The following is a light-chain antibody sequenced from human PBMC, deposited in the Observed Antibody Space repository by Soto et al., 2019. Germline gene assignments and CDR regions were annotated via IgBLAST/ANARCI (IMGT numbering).Light chain of an antibody. Sequence: QSVLTQPPSASGSPGQSVTISCTGTSSDVGAYKYVSWYQQHPGKAPKVMIYEVSKRPSGVPDRFSGSKSGNTASLTVSGLQAEDEADYYCSSYGGSNNLYVFGTGTKLTVL. V-gene: IGLV2-8*01. CDR3: SSYGGSNNLYV. CDR2: EVS. CDR1: SSDVGAYKY. J-gene: IGLJ1*01.